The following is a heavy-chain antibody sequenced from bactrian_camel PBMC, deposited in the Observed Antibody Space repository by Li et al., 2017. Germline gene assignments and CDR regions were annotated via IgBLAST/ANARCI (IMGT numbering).Heavy chain of an antibody. J-gene: IGHJ6*01. CDR3: AATDESWGGGYVPSTGDFDY. Sequence: VQLVESGGGSVQSGGSMRLSCPVSGYIVTNYSMGWFRQELGKQREGVAAIDADGTTTYADSVKGRFTISLDNDKNTLYLQMDSLKPEDTAVYYCAATDESWGGGYVPSTGDFDYWGQGTQVTVS. CDR1: GYIVTNYS. D-gene: IGHD2*01. CDR2: IDADGTT. V-gene: IGHV3S53*01.